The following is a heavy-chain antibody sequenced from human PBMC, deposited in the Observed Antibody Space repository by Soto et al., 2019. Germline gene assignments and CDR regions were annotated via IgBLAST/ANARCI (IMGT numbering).Heavy chain of an antibody. V-gene: IGHV3-23*01. CDR1: GFTFSHYA. J-gene: IGHJ4*02. D-gene: IGHD3-16*01. CDR2: ISGSGGRS. CDR3: AKAYFVWSSEQPYYFDY. Sequence: EVQRLESGGGWVQPGGSLRLSCAASGFTFSHYAMTWVRQGPGKGLEWVSGISGSGGRSYYADSVKGRFTISRDKSKSTLYLQMNSLRAEDTAVYYCAKAYFVWSSEQPYYFDYWGQGTLVTVSS.